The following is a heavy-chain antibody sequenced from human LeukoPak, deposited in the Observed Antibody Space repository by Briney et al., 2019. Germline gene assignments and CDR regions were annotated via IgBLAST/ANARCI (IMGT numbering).Heavy chain of an antibody. CDR2: IYCSGST. V-gene: IGHV4-39*07. CDR3: ARGVEHYYGSGSYYPHWWFDP. Sequence: SETLSLTCTVSGGSISSSSYYWGWIRQPPGKGLEWIGSIYCSGSTYYNPSLECRVTIAVDTSKNQFSLKLSSVTAADTAVYYCARGVEHYYGSGSYYPHWWFDPWGQGTLVTVSS. CDR1: GGSISSSSYY. J-gene: IGHJ5*02. D-gene: IGHD3-10*01.